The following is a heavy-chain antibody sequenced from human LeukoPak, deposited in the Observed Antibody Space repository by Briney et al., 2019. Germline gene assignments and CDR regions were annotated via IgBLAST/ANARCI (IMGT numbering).Heavy chain of an antibody. J-gene: IGHJ4*02. V-gene: IGHV2-5*02. CDR3: ARTPLVITAKGFFDY. CDR2: IYWDNDD. Sequence: ESGPTLVKPTQTLTLTCTFSGFSLNTRGVGVAWIRQPPGKALEWLVLIYWDNDDRYSPSLKSRLTIPKDASKNQVVLTMTNMDPVDTATYFCARTPLVITAKGFFDYWGQGTLVTVSS. CDR1: GFSLNTRGVG. D-gene: IGHD4/OR15-4a*01.